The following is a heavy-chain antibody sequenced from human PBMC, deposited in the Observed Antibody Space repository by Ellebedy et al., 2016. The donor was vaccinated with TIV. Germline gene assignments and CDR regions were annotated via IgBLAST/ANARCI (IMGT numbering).Heavy chain of an antibody. CDR2: INSRSSPI. D-gene: IGHD1-1*01. CDR1: GFTFSSYS. Sequence: GESLKISCAASGFTFSSYSMNWVRQAPGKGLEWVSYINSRSSPIYYADSVKGRFTISRDNAKNSLYLQMNSLRAEDTAVYYCARALVMAGTYYFDYWGQGTLVTVSS. CDR3: ARALVMAGTYYFDY. J-gene: IGHJ4*02. V-gene: IGHV3-48*04.